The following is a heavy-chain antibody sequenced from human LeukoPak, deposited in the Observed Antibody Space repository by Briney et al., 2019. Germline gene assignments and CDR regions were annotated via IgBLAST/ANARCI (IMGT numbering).Heavy chain of an antibody. J-gene: IGHJ4*02. CDR3: ARDLTYSGWYYFDC. V-gene: IGHV3-33*01. CDR1: GFTFSSYG. D-gene: IGHD6-19*01. CDR2: IWYDGSNK. Sequence: PGRSLRLSCAASGFTFSSYGMHWVRQAPDKGLEWVAVIWYDGSNKYYADSVKGRFTISRDNSKNTLYVQMNSLRGEDTAVYHCARDLTYSGWYYFDCWGQGTLVTVSS.